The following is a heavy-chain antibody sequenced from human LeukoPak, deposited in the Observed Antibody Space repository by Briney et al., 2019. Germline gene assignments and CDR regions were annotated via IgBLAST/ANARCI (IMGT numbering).Heavy chain of an antibody. CDR2: INHSGST. CDR1: GGSISSYY. D-gene: IGHD2-2*02. V-gene: IGHV4-34*01. CDR3: ARDFLGYCSSTSCYTRYYYYGMDV. Sequence: PSETLSLTCTVSGGSISSYYWSWIRQPPGKGLEWIGEINHSGSTNYNPSLKSRVTISVDTSKNQFSLKLSSVTAADTAVYYCARDFLGYCSSTSCYTRYYYYGMDVWGQGTTVTVS. J-gene: IGHJ6*02.